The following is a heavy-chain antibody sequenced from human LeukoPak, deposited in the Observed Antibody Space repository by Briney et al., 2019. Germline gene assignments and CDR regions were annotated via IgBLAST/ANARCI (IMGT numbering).Heavy chain of an antibody. Sequence: WGSLRLSCAASGFTFSNYAMSWVRQAPGKGLEWVSSISGSGGDTYYADSMEGRFSISRDNSKNTLYLQITSLRAEDTAVHYCAKGRSGTYYLHDYWGQGTLVTVSS. V-gene: IGHV3-23*01. D-gene: IGHD3-10*01. J-gene: IGHJ4*02. CDR2: ISGSGGDT. CDR1: GFTFSNYA. CDR3: AKGRSGTYYLHDY.